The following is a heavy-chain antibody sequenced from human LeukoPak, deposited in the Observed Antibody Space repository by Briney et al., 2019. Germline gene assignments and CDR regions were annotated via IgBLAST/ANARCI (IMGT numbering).Heavy chain of an antibody. CDR2: INWNGGST. D-gene: IGHD6-13*01. J-gene: IGHJ3*02. CDR1: GFTFDDYG. Sequence: GRSLRLSCAASGFTFDDYGMSWVRQAPGKGLEWVSGINWNGGSTGYADSVKGRFTISRDNAKNSLYLQMNSLRAEDTALYYCARVQDSSSWCGAFDIWGQGTMVTVSS. CDR3: ARVQDSSSWCGAFDI. V-gene: IGHV3-20*04.